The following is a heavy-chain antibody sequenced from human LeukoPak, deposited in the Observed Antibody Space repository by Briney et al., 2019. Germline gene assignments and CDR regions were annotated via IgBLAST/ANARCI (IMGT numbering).Heavy chain of an antibody. Sequence: PSETLSLTCTVSAGSISSYYWTWIRQPPGKGLEWIGYIYYSGSTNYNPSLKSRVAISLDTSKNQFSLKLSSVTAADTAVYYCARDTYYYDSSGYFIYYFDYWGQGTLVTVSS. D-gene: IGHD3-22*01. V-gene: IGHV4-59*01. J-gene: IGHJ4*02. CDR3: ARDTYYYDSSGYFIYYFDY. CDR1: AGSISSYY. CDR2: IYYSGST.